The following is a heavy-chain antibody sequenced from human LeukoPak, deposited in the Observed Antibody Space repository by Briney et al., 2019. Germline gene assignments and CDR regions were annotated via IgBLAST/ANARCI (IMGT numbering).Heavy chain of an antibody. CDR3: ARAEDYDGFDY. V-gene: IGHV3-11*01. CDR1: GFTFSDYC. Sequence: GGSLRLSCAAPGFTFSDYCMSWIRQAPGKGLEWVSYISSSGSTIYYADSVKGRFTISRDNAKNSLYLQMNSLRAEDTAVYYCARAEDYDGFDYWGQGTLVTVSS. D-gene: IGHD4-23*01. J-gene: IGHJ4*02. CDR2: ISSSGSTI.